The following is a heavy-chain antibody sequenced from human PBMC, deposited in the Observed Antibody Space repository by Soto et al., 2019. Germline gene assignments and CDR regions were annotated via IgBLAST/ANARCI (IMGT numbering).Heavy chain of an antibody. CDR3: ARGGPGNYYQPFDY. CDR1: GYSFTDYY. V-gene: IGHV1-2*02. CDR2: INPNSGGT. Sequence: QVQLVQSGAEVKKPGASVKVACKASGYSFTDYYMHWVRQAPGQGLEWMGWINPNSGGTNYAQRFQGRVSMTRDTSISTAYMDLTGLRSDDTAVFYCARGGPGNYYQPFDYWGQGTLVTVSS. D-gene: IGHD3-10*01. J-gene: IGHJ4*02.